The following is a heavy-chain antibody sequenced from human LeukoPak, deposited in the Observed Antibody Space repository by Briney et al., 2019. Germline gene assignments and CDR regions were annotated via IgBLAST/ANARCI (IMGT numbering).Heavy chain of an antibody. CDR2: ISWNSGYI. J-gene: IGHJ4*02. Sequence: GGSLRLSCAASGFTFDNYAMHWVRQAPGKGLEWLSIISWNSGYIGYADFVKGRFTISRDNAKKSLDLQMNSLRAEDTAFYYCAKVRGTYSSGYFFDYWGQGTLVTVSS. V-gene: IGHV3-9*01. D-gene: IGHD6-19*01. CDR1: GFTFDNYA. CDR3: AKVRGTYSSGYFFDY.